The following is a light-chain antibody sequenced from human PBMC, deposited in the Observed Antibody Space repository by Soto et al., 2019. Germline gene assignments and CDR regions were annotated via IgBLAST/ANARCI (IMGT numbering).Light chain of an antibody. CDR3: QQRRNWPPLT. J-gene: IGKJ4*01. CDR2: DTS. Sequence: EIVLTQSPATLSLSPGERATLSCRASQSVSSYLASYQHKPGQAPRLLINDTSNSATGIPGRFSGSGSGTDLTLTISTLEPEDFAVYYCQQRRNWPPLTFGGGTKVEIK. V-gene: IGKV3-11*01. CDR1: QSVSSY.